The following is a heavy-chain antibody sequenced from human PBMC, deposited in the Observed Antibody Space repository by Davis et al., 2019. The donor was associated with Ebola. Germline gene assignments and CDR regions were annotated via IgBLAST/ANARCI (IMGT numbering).Heavy chain of an antibody. Sequence: PSETLSLTCAVSGGAVSSGGYYWSWIRQSPGKGLEWLGYIYYSGITKSNPSLRSRVTISVDTSKNHFSLKLSSVTAADTAMYYCARGKTYYYDTAAYYYFDQWGQGTLVTVSS. CDR1: GGAVSSGGYY. CDR3: ARGKTYYYDTAAYYYFDQ. J-gene: IGHJ4*02. CDR2: IYYSGIT. V-gene: IGHV4-61*03. D-gene: IGHD3-22*01.